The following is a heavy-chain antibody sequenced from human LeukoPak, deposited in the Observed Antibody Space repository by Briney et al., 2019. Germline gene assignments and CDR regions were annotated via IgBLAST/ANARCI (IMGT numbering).Heavy chain of an antibody. CDR1: GFSFKYYG. Sequence: GGSLRLSCAASGFSFKYYGMHWVRQAPGKGLEWVAFIWYDGSNEYCADSVKGRFTTSRDNSKNTVYLHMNSLGAEDTAVYYCAKDSSGWYLDYWGQGTLVTVSS. CDR3: AKDSSGWYLDY. J-gene: IGHJ4*02. D-gene: IGHD6-19*01. CDR2: IWYDGSNE. V-gene: IGHV3-30*02.